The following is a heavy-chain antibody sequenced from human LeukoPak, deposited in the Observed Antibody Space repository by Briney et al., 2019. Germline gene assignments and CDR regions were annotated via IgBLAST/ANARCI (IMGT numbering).Heavy chain of an antibody. CDR3: ARDEGIAVAGVFDY. J-gene: IGHJ4*02. D-gene: IGHD6-19*01. Sequence: SVKVSCKASGGTFTSYAISWVRQAPGQGLEWMGRIIPIFGIANYAQKFQGRVTITADKSTSTAYMELSSLRSEDTAVYYCARDEGIAVAGVFDYWGQGTLVTVSS. V-gene: IGHV1-69*04. CDR2: IIPIFGIA. CDR1: GGTFTSYA.